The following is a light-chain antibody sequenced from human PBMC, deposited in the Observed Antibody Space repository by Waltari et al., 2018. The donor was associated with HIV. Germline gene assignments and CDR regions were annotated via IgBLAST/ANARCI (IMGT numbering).Light chain of an antibody. CDR3: SSYADTYTLL. CDR2: EVD. V-gene: IGLV2-23*01. Sequence: HSALTQPASVSASPGQSITISCTGTSGDIGRYALVSWYQQDPEKSPRLIIYEVDKRPSWVSHRFSGSKSGSTASLTISGLQPEDESHYYCSSYADTYTLLFGGGTKLTVL. J-gene: IGLJ2*01. CDR1: SGDIGRYAL.